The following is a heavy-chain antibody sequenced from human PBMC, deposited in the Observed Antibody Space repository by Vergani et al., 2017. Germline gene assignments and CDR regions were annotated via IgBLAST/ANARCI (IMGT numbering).Heavy chain of an antibody. CDR3: ARDLSYYDSSGYYYYYYGMDV. J-gene: IGHJ6*02. V-gene: IGHV4-59*01. CDR2: IYYSGST. Sequence: QVQLQQWGPGLVKPSETLSLTCTVSGGSISSYYWSWIRQPPGKGLEWIGYIYYSGSTNYNPSLKSRVTISVDTSKNQFSLKLSSVTAADTAVYYCARDLSYYDSSGYYYYYYGMDVWGQGTTVTVSS. D-gene: IGHD3-22*01. CDR1: GGSISSYY.